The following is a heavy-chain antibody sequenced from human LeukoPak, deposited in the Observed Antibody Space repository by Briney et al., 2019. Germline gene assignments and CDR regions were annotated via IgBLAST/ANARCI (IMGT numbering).Heavy chain of an antibody. J-gene: IGHJ4*02. V-gene: IGHV1-2*02. Sequence: ASVKVSCKAPGYTFSGYYMHWVRQAPGQGLEWMGWINPHSGGTNYAQKFQGRVTMTRDTSIVTAYMELSGLRSDDTAVYYCASQTGYSSGWYVGYWGQGTLVTVSS. CDR1: GYTFSGYY. D-gene: IGHD6-19*01. CDR3: ASQTGYSSGWYVGY. CDR2: INPHSGGT.